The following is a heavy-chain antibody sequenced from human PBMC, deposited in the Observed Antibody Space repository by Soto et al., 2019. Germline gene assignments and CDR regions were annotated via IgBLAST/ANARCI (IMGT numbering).Heavy chain of an antibody. D-gene: IGHD2-15*01. CDR1: GFTFSSYW. Sequence: SGGSLRLSCAASGFTFSSYWMSWVRQAPGKGLEWVANIKQDGSEKYYVDSVKGRFTISRDNAKNPLYLQMNSLRAEDTAVYYCARDSCSGGSCYSPDYYYYGMDVWGQGTTVTVSS. CDR2: IKQDGSEK. CDR3: ARDSCSGGSCYSPDYYYYGMDV. J-gene: IGHJ6*02. V-gene: IGHV3-7*03.